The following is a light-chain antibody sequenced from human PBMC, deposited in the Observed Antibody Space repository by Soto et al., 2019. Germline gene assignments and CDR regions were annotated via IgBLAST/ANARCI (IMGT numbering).Light chain of an antibody. CDR1: QGISSY. V-gene: IGKV1-9*01. CDR2: AAS. CDR3: QQINSYPPGVT. Sequence: DIRLTQSRSFLSASVGDRVTNACRASQGISSYIAWYRQKPRKAPKLLIYAASTLQSGVPSRFSCSRSGTEFTLTISSLQPEDFATYYCQQINSYPPGVTFGGGTKVEIK. J-gene: IGKJ4*01.